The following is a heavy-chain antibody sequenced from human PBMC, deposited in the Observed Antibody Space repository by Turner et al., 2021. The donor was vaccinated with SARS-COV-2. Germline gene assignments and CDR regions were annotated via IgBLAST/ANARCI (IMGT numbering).Heavy chain of an antibody. D-gene: IGHD1-1*01. CDR1: GDSMRSSSYY. Sequence: QMQLQQSGPGLVKPSETLSLTCTVSGDSMRSSSYYWGWIRQAPGKGLEWIGSIYFSGSTYYNPSLKSRVTISVDTSKSHFSLNLSSVTAADTAVYHCARHKNDLWNGPNGDNWFGPWGQGTLVAVSS. J-gene: IGHJ5*02. V-gene: IGHV4-39*01. CDR2: IYFSGST. CDR3: ARHKNDLWNGPNGDNWFGP.